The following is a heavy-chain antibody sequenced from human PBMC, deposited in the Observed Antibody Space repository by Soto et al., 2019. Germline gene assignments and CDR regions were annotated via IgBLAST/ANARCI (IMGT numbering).Heavy chain of an antibody. Sequence: PSAPPHLTCPCSDSAISTQYCTVLRQPPGKGLEWIGYFYSSGSTNYNASLKSRVTISVDTSKNRFSLKLSSVTAADTAVYYCARGALTTYFDYWGQGTLVTVSS. V-gene: IGHV4-59*11. CDR2: FYSSGST. CDR1: DSAISTQY. CDR3: ARGALTTYFDY. J-gene: IGHJ4*02.